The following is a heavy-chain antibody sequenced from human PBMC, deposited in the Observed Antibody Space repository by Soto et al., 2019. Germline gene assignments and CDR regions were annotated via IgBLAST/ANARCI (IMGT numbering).Heavy chain of an antibody. Sequence: GGSLRLSCAASGFTFSSYWMSWVRQAPGKGLEWVANIKQDGSEKYYVDSVKGRFTISRDNAKNSLYLQMNSLRAEDTAVYYCAREEQWLVLSDVYYFDYWGQGTLVTVSS. V-gene: IGHV3-7*05. D-gene: IGHD6-19*01. CDR3: AREEQWLVLSDVYYFDY. CDR1: GFTFSSYW. J-gene: IGHJ4*02. CDR2: IKQDGSEK.